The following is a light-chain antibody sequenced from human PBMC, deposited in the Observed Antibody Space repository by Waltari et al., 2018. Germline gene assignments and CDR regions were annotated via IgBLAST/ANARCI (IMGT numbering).Light chain of an antibody. CDR1: QSVHNY. CDR3: QQRRAWPLT. Sequence: DIVLTQSPAILSLSPGERASLSCRASQSVHNYLAWYQQKPGQAPRLLIYDVSNRSPDIPARFSGSGFATDFTLTISSLEPEDFAVYYCQQRRAWPLTFGGGTKVEIK. J-gene: IGKJ4*01. V-gene: IGKV3-11*01. CDR2: DVS.